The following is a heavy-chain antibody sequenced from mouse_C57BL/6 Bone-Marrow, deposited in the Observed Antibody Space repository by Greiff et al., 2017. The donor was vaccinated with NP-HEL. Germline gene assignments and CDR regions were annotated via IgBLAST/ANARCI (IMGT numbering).Heavy chain of an antibody. CDR3: TSYGSSPWEFDV. J-gene: IGHJ1*03. CDR1: GFNIKDDY. Sequence: VQLQQSGAELVRPGASVKLSCTASGFNIKDDYMHWVKQRPEQGLEWIGWIDPENGDTEYASKFQGKATITADTSSNTAYLQLSSLTSEDTAVYYCTSYGSSPWEFDVWGTGTTVTVSS. D-gene: IGHD1-1*01. CDR2: IDPENGDT. V-gene: IGHV14-4*01.